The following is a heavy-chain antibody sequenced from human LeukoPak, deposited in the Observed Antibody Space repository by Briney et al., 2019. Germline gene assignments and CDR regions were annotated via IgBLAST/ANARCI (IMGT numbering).Heavy chain of an antibody. Sequence: SQTLSLTCTVSGGSISSGDYYWSWIRQPPGKGWVWFGYIYYSGSTYYNPSLKSRVTISVDTSKNQFSLKLSSVTAADTAVYYCARDPLLGYCSGGSCIWGQGTLVTVSS. CDR1: GGSISSGDYY. D-gene: IGHD2-15*01. V-gene: IGHV4-30-4*08. J-gene: IGHJ4*02. CDR2: IYYSGST. CDR3: ARDPLLGYCSGGSCI.